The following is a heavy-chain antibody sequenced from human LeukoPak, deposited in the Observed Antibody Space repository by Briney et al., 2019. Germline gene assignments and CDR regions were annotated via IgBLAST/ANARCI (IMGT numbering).Heavy chain of an antibody. CDR1: GVTVSSNY. Sequence: GGSLRLSCAAPGVTVSSNYMTWVRQAPGKGLEWVSVIYSGGSTYYADSVKGRFTISRDTSKNMVYLQMNSLRAEDTAVYYCARAPYSGNWYYFDYWGQGTLVTVSS. J-gene: IGHJ4*02. V-gene: IGHV3-53*01. D-gene: IGHD6-13*01. CDR3: ARAPYSGNWYYFDY. CDR2: IYSGGST.